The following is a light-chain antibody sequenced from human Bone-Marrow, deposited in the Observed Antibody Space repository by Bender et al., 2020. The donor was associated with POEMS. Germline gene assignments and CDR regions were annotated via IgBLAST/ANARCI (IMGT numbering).Light chain of an antibody. CDR2: DVT. V-gene: IGLV2-14*02. CDR3: SSYTSSSTWV. CDR1: NSDVGTYNL. J-gene: IGLJ3*02. Sequence: QSALTQPASVSGSPGQSITISCTGTNSDVGTYNLVSWYQQHPDKAPKLIIYDVTKRPSGVSDRFSGSKSGNTASLTIFGLQAEDEADYYCSSYTSSSTWVFGGGTKLTVL.